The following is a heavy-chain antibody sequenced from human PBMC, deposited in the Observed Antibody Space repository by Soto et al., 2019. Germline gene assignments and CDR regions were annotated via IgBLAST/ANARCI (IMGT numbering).Heavy chain of an antibody. J-gene: IGHJ5*01. D-gene: IGHD3-3*01. V-gene: IGHV1-2*04. CDR2: INPNSGGT. CDR1: GYTFTGYY. Sequence: ASVKVYCKASGYTFTGYYMHWVRQAPGQGLEWMGWINPNSGGTNYAQKFQGWVTMTRDTSISTAYMELSRLRSDDTAVYYCARALFDLWCGYPNNLFDSWGQRSLDIGSS. CDR3: ARALFDLWCGYPNNLFDS.